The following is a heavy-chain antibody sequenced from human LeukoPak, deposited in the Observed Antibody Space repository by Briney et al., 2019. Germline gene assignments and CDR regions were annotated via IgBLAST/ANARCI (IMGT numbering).Heavy chain of an antibody. J-gene: IGHJ6*02. Sequence: RASVKVSCTASGGTFSSYAISWVRQAPGQGLEWMGGIIPIFGTANYAQKFQGRVTITADESMSTAYMELSSLRSEDTAVYYCASGGYSYGFYYYYGMGVWGQGTTVTVSS. D-gene: IGHD5-18*01. V-gene: IGHV1-69*13. CDR3: ASGGYSYGFYYYYGMGV. CDR1: GGTFSSYA. CDR2: IIPIFGTA.